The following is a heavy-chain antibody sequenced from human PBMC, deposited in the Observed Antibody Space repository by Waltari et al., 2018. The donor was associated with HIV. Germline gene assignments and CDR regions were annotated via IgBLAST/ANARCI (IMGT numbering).Heavy chain of an antibody. CDR3: ARVGYSSSWAYFDY. V-gene: IGHV3-30*01. CDR1: GFTFSSYA. Sequence: QVQLVESGGGVVQPGRSLRLSCAASGFTFSSYAMHWVRQAPGKGLEWVSFISVDGSYKQYADSVKGRFTISRDTSKNTLYLQMNSLRAEDTAVYYCARVGYSSSWAYFDYWGQGTLVTVSS. D-gene: IGHD6-13*01. J-gene: IGHJ4*02. CDR2: ISVDGSYK.